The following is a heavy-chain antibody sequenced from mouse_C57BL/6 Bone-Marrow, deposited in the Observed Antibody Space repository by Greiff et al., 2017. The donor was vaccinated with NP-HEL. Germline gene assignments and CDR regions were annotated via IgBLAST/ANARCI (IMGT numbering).Heavy chain of an antibody. Sequence: VQRVESGPGLVQPSQSLSITCTVSGFSLTSYGVHWVRQSPGKGLEWLGVIWSGGSTDYNAAFISRLSISKDNSKSQVFFKMNSLQADDTAIYYCASLYYGSSYGAMDYWGQGTSVTVSS. CDR3: ASLYYGSSYGAMDY. D-gene: IGHD1-1*01. J-gene: IGHJ4*01. CDR2: IWSGGST. V-gene: IGHV2-2*01. CDR1: GFSLTSYG.